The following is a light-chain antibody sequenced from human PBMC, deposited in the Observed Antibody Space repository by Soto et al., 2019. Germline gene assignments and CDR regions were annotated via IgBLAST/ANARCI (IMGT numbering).Light chain of an antibody. CDR1: QAIFTY. J-gene: IGKJ2*01. CDR2: GAS. V-gene: IGKV1-9*01. Sequence: DIQLTQSPIFLSSSVGDRVTISCRASQAIFTYLAWYQQKPGKAPNLLIFGASTLQSGVPSRFSGSGSGTEFTLTISSLQPEDFATYYCQQLNSHPRTFGQGTKLEIK. CDR3: QQLNSHPRT.